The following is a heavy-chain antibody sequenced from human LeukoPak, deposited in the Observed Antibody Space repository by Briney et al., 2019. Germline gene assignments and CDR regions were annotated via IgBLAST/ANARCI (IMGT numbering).Heavy chain of an antibody. D-gene: IGHD2-15*01. CDR2: ISSSSSYI. V-gene: IGHV3-21*01. J-gene: IGHJ5*02. CDR1: GFTFSSYS. CDR3: ARVVVAATGGFDP. Sequence: GGSLRLSCAASGFTFSSYSMNWVRQAPGKGLEWVSSISSSSSYIYYADSVKGQFTISRDNAKNSLYLQMNSLRAEDTAVYYCARVVVAATGGFDPWGQGTLVTVSS.